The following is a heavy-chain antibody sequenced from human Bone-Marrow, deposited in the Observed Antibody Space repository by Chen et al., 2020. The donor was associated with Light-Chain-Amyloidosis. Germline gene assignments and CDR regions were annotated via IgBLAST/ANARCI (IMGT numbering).Heavy chain of an antibody. CDR1: GFTFSSYW. Sequence: EVQLVESGGGLVQPGGSLRLSCAASGFTFSSYWMHWVRQAPGKGLVWVSRINSDGSRTSYADSVKGRFTISRDNAKNTLYLQMNSLRAEDTAVYYCAREVAGGRYYYYYYMDVWGKGTTVTVSS. D-gene: IGHD6-13*01. CDR2: INSDGSRT. CDR3: AREVAGGRYYYYYYMDV. V-gene: IGHV3-74*01. J-gene: IGHJ6*03.